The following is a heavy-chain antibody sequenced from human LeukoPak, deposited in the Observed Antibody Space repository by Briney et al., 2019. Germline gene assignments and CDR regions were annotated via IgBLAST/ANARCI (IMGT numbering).Heavy chain of an antibody. J-gene: IGHJ3*02. CDR2: INPNSGGT. CDR1: GYTFTGYY. CDR3: AGEGDRIVGATTGAFDI. Sequence: GASVKVSCKASGYTFTGYYMHWVRQAPGQGLEWMGWINPNSGGTNYAQKFQGRVTMTRDTSISTAYMELSRLRSDDTAVYYCAGEGDRIVGATTGAFDIWGQGTMVTVSS. V-gene: IGHV1-2*02. D-gene: IGHD1-26*01.